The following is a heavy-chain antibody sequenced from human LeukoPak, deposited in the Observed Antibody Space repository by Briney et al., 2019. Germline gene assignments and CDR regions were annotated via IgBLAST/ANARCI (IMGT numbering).Heavy chain of an antibody. CDR2: IDPSDSHI. Sequence: LGESLKISCKGSGYSFTSYWIGWVRQMPGKGLEWMGRIDPSDSHINYSPSFQGHVTISVDKSISTAYLQWSSLRASDTAMYYCARQGRGSYRRDFDYWGQGTLVTVSS. D-gene: IGHD1-26*01. CDR3: ARQGRGSYRRDFDY. CDR1: GYSFTSYW. J-gene: IGHJ4*02. V-gene: IGHV5-10-1*01.